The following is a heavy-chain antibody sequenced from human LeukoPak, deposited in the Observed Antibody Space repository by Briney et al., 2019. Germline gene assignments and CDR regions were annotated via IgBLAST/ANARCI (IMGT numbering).Heavy chain of an antibody. CDR2: ISYDGSSK. J-gene: IGHJ5*02. D-gene: IGHD5-18*01. Sequence: PGRSLRLSCAASGFTFSSYGMHWVRQAPGKGLEWVAVISYDGSSKYYADSVKGRFTISRDNSKNTLYLQMNSLRAEDTAVYYCAKGLTAMVKAWFDPWGQGTLVTVSS. CDR3: AKGLTAMVKAWFDP. CDR1: GFTFSSYG. V-gene: IGHV3-30*18.